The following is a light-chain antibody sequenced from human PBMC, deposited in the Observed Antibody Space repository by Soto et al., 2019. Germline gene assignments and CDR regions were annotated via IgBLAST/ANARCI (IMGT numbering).Light chain of an antibody. V-gene: IGLV2-14*02. Sequence: QSVLTQPASVSGSPGQSITISCTGTTSDVGSYNLVSWYQQYPGKAPRLMIYEVTYRPSGVSNRFSGSKSGSTASLTISGLQAEDEADYYCSSYTDSSTLGLYVFGTGTKVTVL. CDR1: TSDVGSYNL. J-gene: IGLJ1*01. CDR2: EVT. CDR3: SSYTDSSTLGLYV.